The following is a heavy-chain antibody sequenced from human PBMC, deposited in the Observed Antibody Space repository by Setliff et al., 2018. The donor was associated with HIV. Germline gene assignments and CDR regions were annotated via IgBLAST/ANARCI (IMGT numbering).Heavy chain of an antibody. J-gene: IGHJ4*02. CDR3: AKSGEWLPYYFDY. CDR2: ISGSGGST. V-gene: IGHV3-23*01. Sequence: PGGSLRLSCAASGFTFSSYAMSWVRQAPGKGLEWVSAISGSGGSTYYADSVKGRFTISRDNSKNTLYLQMNSLKAEDTAVYYCAKSGEWLPYYFDYWGQGTLVTVSS. D-gene: IGHD5-18*01. CDR1: GFTFSSYA.